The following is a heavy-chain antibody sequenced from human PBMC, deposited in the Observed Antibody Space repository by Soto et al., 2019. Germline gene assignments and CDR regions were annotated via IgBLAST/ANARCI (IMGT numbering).Heavy chain of an antibody. D-gene: IGHD1-20*01. V-gene: IGHV4-59*08. CDR3: ARLPANWSDAFDI. J-gene: IGHJ3*02. Sequence: SETLSLTCTVSGGSISSYYWSWIRQPPGKGLEWIGYIYYSGSTNYNPSLKSRVTISVDTSKNQFSLRLSSVTAADTAVYYCARLPANWSDAFDIWGQGTMVTVSS. CDR2: IYYSGST. CDR1: GGSISSYY.